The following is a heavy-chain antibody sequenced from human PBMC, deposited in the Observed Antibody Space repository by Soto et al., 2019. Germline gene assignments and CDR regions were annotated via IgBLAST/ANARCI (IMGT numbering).Heavy chain of an antibody. J-gene: IGHJ2*01. D-gene: IGHD6-19*01. V-gene: IGHV3-30*18. CDR1: GFTFSSYG. Sequence: QVQLVESGGGVVQPGRSLRLSCAASGFTFSSYGMHWVRQAPGKGLEWVAVISYDGSNKYYADSVRGRFTISGDNSKNTLYLQMNSLRAEDTAVYYCAKESAVAAIRNWCFDLWGRGTLVTVSS. CDR3: AKESAVAAIRNWCFDL. CDR2: ISYDGSNK.